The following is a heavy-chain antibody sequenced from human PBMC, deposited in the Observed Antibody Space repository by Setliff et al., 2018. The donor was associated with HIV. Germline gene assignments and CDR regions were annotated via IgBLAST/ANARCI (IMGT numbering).Heavy chain of an antibody. J-gene: IGHJ4*02. CDR2: VRYKTYGGTS. D-gene: IGHD3-9*01. CDR1: GFTFVDYA. V-gene: IGHV3-49*04. CDR3: SRVHSPLYYDILTGYLDY. Sequence: GGSLRLSCTPSGFTFVDYAVTWVRQALGKGLEWIGFVRYKTYGGTSHYAASVEGRFTISRDDSRSIAYLQMNSLKTEDTAVYYCSRVHSPLYYDILTGYLDYWGQGTLVTVSS.